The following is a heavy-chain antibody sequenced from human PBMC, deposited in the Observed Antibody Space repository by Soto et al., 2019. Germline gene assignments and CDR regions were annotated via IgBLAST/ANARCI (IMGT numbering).Heavy chain of an antibody. D-gene: IGHD6-13*01. J-gene: IGHJ4*02. V-gene: IGHV1-69*02. Sequence: QVQLVQSGAEVKKPGSSVKVSCKASGGTFSSYTISWVRQAPGQGLEWMGRIIPILGIANYAQKFQGRVTTTVDTXTSTAYMELSSLRSEDTAVYYCANTYSSSWSRFDYWGQGTLVTVSS. CDR1: GGTFSSYT. CDR3: ANTYSSSWSRFDY. CDR2: IIPILGIA.